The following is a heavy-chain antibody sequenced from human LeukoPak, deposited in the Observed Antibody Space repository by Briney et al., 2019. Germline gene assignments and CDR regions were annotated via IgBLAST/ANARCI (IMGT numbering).Heavy chain of an antibody. CDR1: GYRFTSYW. J-gene: IGHJ6*03. V-gene: IGHV5-51*01. CDR3: ARLSDSYGYRGYYYMDV. CDR2: IYPGDSDT. Sequence: GESLKISCKGSGYRFTSYWIGWVRQMPGKGLEWMGIIYPGDSDTRYSPSFQGQVTISADKSISTAYLQWSSLKASDTAMYYCARLSDSYGYRGYYYMDVWGKGTTVTVSS. D-gene: IGHD5-18*01.